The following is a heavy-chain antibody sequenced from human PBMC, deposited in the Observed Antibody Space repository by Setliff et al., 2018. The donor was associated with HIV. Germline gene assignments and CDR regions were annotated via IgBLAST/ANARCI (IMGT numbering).Heavy chain of an antibody. CDR1: GGSISSSSYY. Sequence: LSLTCTVSGGSISSSSYYWGWIRQPPGKGLEWIGSIYYSGSTYYNPSLKSRVTISVDTSKSQFSLKLTSVTASDTAMYYCARPIPYGLDWYFDLWGRGTLVTVSS. D-gene: IGHD4-17*01. CDR2: IYYSGST. J-gene: IGHJ2*01. V-gene: IGHV4-39*01. CDR3: ARPIPYGLDWYFDL.